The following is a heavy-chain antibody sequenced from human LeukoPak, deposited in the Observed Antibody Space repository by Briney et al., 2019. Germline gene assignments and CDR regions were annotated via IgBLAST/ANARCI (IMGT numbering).Heavy chain of an antibody. J-gene: IGHJ3*02. D-gene: IGHD3-10*01. V-gene: IGHV4-59*01. CDR1: GGSISSYY. Sequence: SETLSLTCTVSGGSISSYYWSWIRQPPAKGLEWIGYIYYSGSTNYHPSLKSRVTISVDTSKNQFSLKLSSVTAADTTVYYFARYGPPSFVRGVPGAFDIWGQWTMVTVSS. CDR3: ARYGPPSFVRGVPGAFDI. CDR2: IYYSGST.